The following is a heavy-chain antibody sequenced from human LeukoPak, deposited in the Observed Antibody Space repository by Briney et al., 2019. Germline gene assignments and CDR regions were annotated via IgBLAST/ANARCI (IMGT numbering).Heavy chain of an antibody. CDR1: GGSISSYY. CDR2: IYYSGST. D-gene: IGHD3-22*01. Sequence: SETLSLTCTVSGGSISSYYWSWIRQPPRKGLEFIGYIYYSGSTNYNPSLKSRVTMSVDTSKNQFSLKLSSVTAADTAVYYCARGGFYNYYDSSSYPNWFDPWGQGTLVTVSS. CDR3: ARGGFYNYYDSSSYPNWFDP. V-gene: IGHV4-59*12. J-gene: IGHJ5*02.